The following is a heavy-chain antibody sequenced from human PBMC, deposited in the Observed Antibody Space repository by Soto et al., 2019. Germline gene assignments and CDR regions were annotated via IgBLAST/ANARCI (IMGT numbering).Heavy chain of an antibody. CDR3: AADLSEYYDSSGYHMGY. D-gene: IGHD3-22*01. V-gene: IGHV1-58*02. J-gene: IGHJ4*02. Sequence: SVKVSCKASGFTFTSSAMQWVRQARGQRLEWIGWIVVGSGNTNYAQKFQERVTITRDMSTSTAYMELSSLRSEDTAVYYCAADLSEYYDSSGYHMGYWGQGTLVTVSS. CDR2: IVVGSGNT. CDR1: GFTFTSSA.